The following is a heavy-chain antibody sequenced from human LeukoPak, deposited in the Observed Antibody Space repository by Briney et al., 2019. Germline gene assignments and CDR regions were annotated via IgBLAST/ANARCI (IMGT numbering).Heavy chain of an antibody. J-gene: IGHJ5*02. Sequence: SETLSLTCTVSGGSITSYHWSWIRQSPGKGLEWIGYISHSGGTNYNPSLKSRVSMSIDTSKNQFSLKLTSVTAADTAVYYCASGGYCSTTSCYPNWFDPWGQGTLVTVSS. CDR3: ASGGYCSTTSCYPNWFDP. CDR2: ISHSGGT. CDR1: GGSITSYH. V-gene: IGHV4-59*13. D-gene: IGHD2-2*01.